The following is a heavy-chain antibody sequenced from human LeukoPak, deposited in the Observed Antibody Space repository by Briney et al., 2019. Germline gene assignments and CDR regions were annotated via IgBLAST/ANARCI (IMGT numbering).Heavy chain of an antibody. Sequence: GGSLRLSCAASGFTFSSYGMHWVRQAPGKGLEWVAFIRYEGSNKYYADSVKGRFTISRDNSKNTLYLQMNSLRAEDTAVYYCARKGAPKNYYYYYMDVWGKGTTVTVSS. J-gene: IGHJ6*03. CDR2: IRYEGSNK. CDR3: ARKGAPKNYYYYYMDV. V-gene: IGHV3-30*02. CDR1: GFTFSSYG.